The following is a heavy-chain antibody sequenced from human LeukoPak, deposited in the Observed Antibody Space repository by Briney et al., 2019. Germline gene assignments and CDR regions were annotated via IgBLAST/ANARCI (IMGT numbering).Heavy chain of an antibody. CDR2: IRYDGSNK. CDR3: AKDGAAGATTYYYYYMDV. D-gene: IGHD1-26*01. Sequence: GGSLRLSCAASGFSFSRYGMHWVRQAPGKGLEWVAFIRYDGSNKYYANSVKGRFTISRDNSKNTLFLQMNSLRAEDTAVYYCAKDGAAGATTYYYYYMDVWGKGTTVTISS. J-gene: IGHJ6*03. V-gene: IGHV3-30*02. CDR1: GFSFSRYG.